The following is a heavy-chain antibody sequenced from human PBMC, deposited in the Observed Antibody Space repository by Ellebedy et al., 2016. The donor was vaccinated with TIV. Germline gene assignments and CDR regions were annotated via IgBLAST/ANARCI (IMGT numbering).Heavy chain of an antibody. CDR2: ISYSGST. Sequence: LRLSCTVSGGSISSGDYYWSWIRQPPGKGLEWIGYISYSGSTYSNPSLKSRLSISVDPSKKHFSLKLNSVTAADTAVYYCARHPLEWLVGPMYFDYWGQGTLVTVSS. D-gene: IGHD6-19*01. V-gene: IGHV4-30-4*01. CDR1: GGSISSGDYY. J-gene: IGHJ4*02. CDR3: ARHPLEWLVGPMYFDY.